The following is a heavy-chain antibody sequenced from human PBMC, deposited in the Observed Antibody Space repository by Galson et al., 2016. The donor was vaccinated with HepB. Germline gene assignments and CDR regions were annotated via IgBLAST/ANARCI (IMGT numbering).Heavy chain of an antibody. CDR2: IIGYSGNT. V-gene: IGHV1-18*01. CDR3: ARGRAAAGRWYFDF. CDR1: GYNFINYG. D-gene: IGHD6-13*01. J-gene: IGHJ4*02. Sequence: SVKVSCKASGYNFINYGISWVRQAPGQGLEWMGWIIGYSGNTNYAQNFQARVTMTMDTSTNTAYMEVNSLRSDDTAVYFCARGRAAAGRWYFDFWGQGTLVTVSS.